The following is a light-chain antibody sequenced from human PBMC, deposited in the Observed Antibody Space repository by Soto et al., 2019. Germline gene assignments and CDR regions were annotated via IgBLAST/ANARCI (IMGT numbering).Light chain of an antibody. CDR3: QQSFSIPSWT. J-gene: IGKJ1*01. CDR1: QSISSY. Sequence: IHMTQSPSSLSASVGDRVTITCRASQSISSYLNWYQQKPGKAPKLLIYAASSLQSGVPSRFSGSGSGTEFTLTISSLQPDDFATYYCQQSFSIPSWTFGQGTKVDIK. CDR2: AAS. V-gene: IGKV1-39*01.